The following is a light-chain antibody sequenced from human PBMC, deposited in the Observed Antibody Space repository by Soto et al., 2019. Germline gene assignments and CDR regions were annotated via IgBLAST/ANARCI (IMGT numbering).Light chain of an antibody. CDR1: NSNIGGGYD. CDR2: ANT. V-gene: IGLV1-40*01. Sequence: QSVLTQPPSVSGASGQRVTISCTGSNSNIGGGYDVHWYQQLPGTAPQLLIYANTNRPSGVPERFSGSKSGTSASLAITGLQAEDEADYYCQSYDISLSDSRLFGGGTKLTVL. CDR3: QSYDISLSDSRL. J-gene: IGLJ2*01.